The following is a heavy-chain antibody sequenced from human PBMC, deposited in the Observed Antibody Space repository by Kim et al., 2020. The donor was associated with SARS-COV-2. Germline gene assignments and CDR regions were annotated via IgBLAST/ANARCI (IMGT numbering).Heavy chain of an antibody. V-gene: IGHV3-11*01. CDR2: ISSSGSTI. CDR3: ARDPTSTYCSGGSCHLTWFDP. D-gene: IGHD2-15*01. Sequence: GGSLRLSCAASGFTFSDYYMSWIRQAPGKGLEWVSYISSSGSTIYYADSVKGRFTISRDNAKNSLYLQMNSLRAEDTAVYYCARDPTSTYCSGGSCHLTWFDPWGQGTLVTVSS. CDR1: GFTFSDYY. J-gene: IGHJ5*02.